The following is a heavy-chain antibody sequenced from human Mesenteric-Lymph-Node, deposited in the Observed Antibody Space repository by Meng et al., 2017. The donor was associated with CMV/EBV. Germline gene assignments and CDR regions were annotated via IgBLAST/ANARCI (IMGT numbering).Heavy chain of an antibody. CDR3: ARAYSVGAPFDF. V-gene: IGHV3-21*01. Sequence: GESLKIPFAASGFTFSSYTMNWVSQAPGKGLEWVSSITSSGTYIYYADSVKGRFTISRDNARNSLYLQMDRLRSEDTAVYYCARAYSVGAPFDFWGQGTLVTVSS. J-gene: IGHJ4*02. CDR2: ITSSGTYI. D-gene: IGHD3-3*01. CDR1: GFTFSSYT.